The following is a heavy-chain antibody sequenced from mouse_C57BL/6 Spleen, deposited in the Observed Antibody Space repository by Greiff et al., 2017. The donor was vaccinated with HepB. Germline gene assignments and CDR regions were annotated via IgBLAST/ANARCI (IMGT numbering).Heavy chain of an antibody. CDR1: GFTFSDYG. V-gene: IGHV5-17*01. CDR3: ARGGSSYVDYAMDY. Sequence: EVHLVESGGGLVKPGGSLKLSCAASGFTFSDYGMHWVRQAPEKGLEWVAYISSGSSTIYYADTVKGRFTISRDNAKNTLFLQMTSLRSEDTAMYYCARGGSSYVDYAMDYWGQGTSVTVSS. CDR2: ISSGSSTI. J-gene: IGHJ4*01. D-gene: IGHD1-1*01.